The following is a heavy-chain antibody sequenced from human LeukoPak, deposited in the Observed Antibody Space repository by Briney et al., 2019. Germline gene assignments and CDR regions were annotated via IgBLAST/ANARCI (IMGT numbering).Heavy chain of an antibody. V-gene: IGHV4-34*01. Sequence: SETLSLTCAVYGGSFSGYYWSWIRQPPGKGLEWIGEINHSGSTNYNPSLKSRVTISVDTSKNQFSLKLSSVTAADTAVYYCARGRYSSSWYSRGLGYWGQEPWSPSPQ. CDR1: GGSFSGYY. CDR3: ARGRYSSSWYSRGLGY. J-gene: IGHJ4*01. CDR2: INHSGST. D-gene: IGHD6-13*01.